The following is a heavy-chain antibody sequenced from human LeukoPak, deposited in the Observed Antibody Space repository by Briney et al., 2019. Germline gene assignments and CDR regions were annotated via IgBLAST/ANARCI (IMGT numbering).Heavy chain of an antibody. V-gene: IGHV1-18*01. CDR2: ISAHNGNT. J-gene: IGHJ4*02. Sequence: ASVKVSCKASGYTFTSYGISWVRQAPGRGLEWMGWISAHNGNTNYAQKLQGRVTMTTDTSTSTAYMELRSLRSDDTAVYYCARVTTFSGSYYFDYWGQGTLVTVSS. D-gene: IGHD3-22*01. CDR3: ARVTTFSGSYYFDY. CDR1: GYTFTSYG.